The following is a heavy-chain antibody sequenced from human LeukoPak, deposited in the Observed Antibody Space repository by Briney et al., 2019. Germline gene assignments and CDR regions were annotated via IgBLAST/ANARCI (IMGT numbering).Heavy chain of an antibody. J-gene: IGHJ4*02. CDR2: IYTSGST. D-gene: IGHD1-7*01. CDR1: GGSISSYY. V-gene: IGHV4-4*07. Sequence: PSETLSLTCTVSGGSISSYYWSWIRQPAGKGLEWIGRIYTSGSTNYNPSLKSRVTISVDTSKNQFSLSLRSVTAADTAVYFCAGVSATGTFDYWGQGTLVTVSS. CDR3: AGVSATGTFDY.